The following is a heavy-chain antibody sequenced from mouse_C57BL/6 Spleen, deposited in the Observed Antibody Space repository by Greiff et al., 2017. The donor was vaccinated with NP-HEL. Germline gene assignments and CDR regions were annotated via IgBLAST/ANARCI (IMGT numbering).Heavy chain of an antibody. Sequence: VKLQQPGAELVKPGASVKLSCKASGYTFTSYWMHWVKQRPGQGLEWIGMIHPNSGSTNYNEKFKSKATLTVDKSSSTAYMQLSSLTSEDSAVYYCARDYYDYDGFAYWGQGTLVTVSA. CDR2: IHPNSGST. CDR3: ARDYYDYDGFAY. J-gene: IGHJ3*01. V-gene: IGHV1-64*01. CDR1: GYTFTSYW. D-gene: IGHD2-4*01.